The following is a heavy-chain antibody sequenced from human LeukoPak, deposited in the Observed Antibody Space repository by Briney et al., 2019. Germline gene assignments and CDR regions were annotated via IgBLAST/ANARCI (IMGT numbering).Heavy chain of an antibody. V-gene: IGHV3-48*01. CDR3: ARDQAYSFDY. CDR1: GFTFSAYS. Sequence: AGGSLRLSCAASGFTFSAYSMNWVRQARERGLEWVSYIGSSSSPIYYADSVKGRFTISRDNAKNSLYLQMDSLRAEDTAVYYCARDQAYSFDYWGQGTLVTVSS. CDR2: IGSSSSPI. J-gene: IGHJ4*02. D-gene: IGHD4-11*01.